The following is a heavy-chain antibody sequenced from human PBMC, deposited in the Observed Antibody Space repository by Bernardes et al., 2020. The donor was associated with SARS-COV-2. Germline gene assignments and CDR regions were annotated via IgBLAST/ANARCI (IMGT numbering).Heavy chain of an antibody. CDR3: ATVVGYSYGGGWFDP. CDR1: GYTFTSYG. V-gene: IGHV1-18*01. Sequence: ASVKVSCKASGYTFTSYGISWVRQAPGQGLEWMGWISADNGNTNYAQKFQGRVTMTTDTSTSTGYMELRSLISDDTAVYYCATVVGYSYGGGWFDPWGKGTLVTVSS. D-gene: IGHD5-18*01. J-gene: IGHJ5*02. CDR2: ISADNGNT.